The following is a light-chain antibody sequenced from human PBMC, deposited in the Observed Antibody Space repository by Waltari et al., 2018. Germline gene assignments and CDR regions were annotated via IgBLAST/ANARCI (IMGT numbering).Light chain of an antibody. V-gene: IGKV1-5*03. CDR3: QQYKTYSPWA. CDR2: KAS. Sequence: DTQMTQSHSTLRASIGSSSTITCRARRDISRWFVWYQQKPGKAPNLLISKASTLESGVPSRFNGSGSGTQFSLTLSSLQPDDFATYYCQQYKTYSPWAFGQGTKVEIK. J-gene: IGKJ1*01. CDR1: RDISRW.